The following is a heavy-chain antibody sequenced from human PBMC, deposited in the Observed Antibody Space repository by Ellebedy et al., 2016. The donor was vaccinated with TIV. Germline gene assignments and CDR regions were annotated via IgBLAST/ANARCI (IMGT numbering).Heavy chain of an antibody. Sequence: GGSLRLSXAASGFTFSDYYMSWIRQAPGKGLEWVSYISSSGSTIYYADSVKGRFTISRDNAKNSLYLQMNSLRAEETAVYYCARDRGGSYSPVDYWGQGTLVTVSS. CDR2: ISSSGSTI. CDR3: ARDRGGSYSPVDY. V-gene: IGHV3-11*01. D-gene: IGHD1-26*01. J-gene: IGHJ4*02. CDR1: GFTFSDYY.